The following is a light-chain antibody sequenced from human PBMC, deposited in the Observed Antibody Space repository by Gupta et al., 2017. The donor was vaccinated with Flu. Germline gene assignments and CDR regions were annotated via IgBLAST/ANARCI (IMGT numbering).Light chain of an antibody. CDR2: DNN. J-gene: IGLJ3*02. V-gene: IGLV1-51*02. CDR1: PSTDGHNY. CDR3: GTWNSTLTGPWL. Sequence: QSVLTQPPSLSAAPGQKVTISCSGNPSTDGHNYVSWHQQFPGTAPNLLIVDNNKRPSGTPARFSGSKSGTTATLAITGPQTGDEADYYCGTWNSTLTGPWLFGGGTKLTVL.